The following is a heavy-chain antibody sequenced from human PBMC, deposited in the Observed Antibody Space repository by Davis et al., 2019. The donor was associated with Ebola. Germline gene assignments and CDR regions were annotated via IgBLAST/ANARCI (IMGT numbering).Heavy chain of an antibody. Sequence: MPSETLSPTFTPPGSSTSRYSWSGIRQRHGEGLEWIGCSYYSGGPDYNPSLRSRVHISVDTYKNQFSLKLSSVTGADTAVYCCAREPIFGSGWYPHYYGMDVWGQRTTVTVSS. V-gene: IGHV4-59*01. CDR2: SYYSGGP. CDR3: AREPIFGSGWYPHYYGMDV. J-gene: IGHJ6*02. CDR1: GSSTSRYS. D-gene: IGHD6-19*01.